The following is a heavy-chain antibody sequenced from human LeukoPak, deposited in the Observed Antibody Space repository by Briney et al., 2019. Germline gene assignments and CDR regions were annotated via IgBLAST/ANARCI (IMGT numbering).Heavy chain of an antibody. V-gene: IGHV4-61*01. J-gene: IGHJ5*02. CDR3: ARDQEWELGWFDP. CDR2: IYYSGST. D-gene: IGHD1-26*01. CDR1: GGSISSSSYY. Sequence: SETLSLTCTVSGGSISSSSYYWGWIRQPPGKGLEWIGYIYYSGSTNYNPSLKSRVTISVDTSKNQFSLKLSSVTAADTAVYYCARDQEWELGWFDPWGQGTLVTVSS.